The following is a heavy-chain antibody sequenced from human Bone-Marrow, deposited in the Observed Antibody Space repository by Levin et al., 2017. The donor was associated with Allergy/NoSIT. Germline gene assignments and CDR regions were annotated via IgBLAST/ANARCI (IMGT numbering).Heavy chain of an antibody. J-gene: IGHJ4*02. D-gene: IGHD3-9*01. CDR1: GYTFTSYA. CDR3: ARDDGSAGYYNVYVDY. Sequence: ASVKVSCRASGYTFTSYAMNWVRQAPGQGLEWMGWINTKTGTPTYAQGFAGRFVFSLDTSVSTAYLQISGLKAEDTAVYYCARDDGSAGYYNVYVDYWGQGTLVSVSS. CDR2: INTKTGTP. V-gene: IGHV7-4-1*02.